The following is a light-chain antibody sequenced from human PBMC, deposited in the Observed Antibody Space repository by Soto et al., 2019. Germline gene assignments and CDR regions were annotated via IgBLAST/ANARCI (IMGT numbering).Light chain of an antibody. Sequence: EIVLTQSPGTVSLSPGERATLSCRASQSVSSSYLAWYQQKAGQAPRLLMYGASSRATGIPDRFSGSVSGTDFTLTISRLEPEDFAVYYCQQYGSSPFPFGQGTRLEI. CDR3: QQYGSSPFP. V-gene: IGKV3-20*01. J-gene: IGKJ5*01. CDR2: GAS. CDR1: QSVSSSY.